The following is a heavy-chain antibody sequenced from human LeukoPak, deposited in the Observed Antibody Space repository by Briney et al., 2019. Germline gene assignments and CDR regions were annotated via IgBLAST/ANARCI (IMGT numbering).Heavy chain of an antibody. D-gene: IGHD4-17*01. CDR3: ARARWTVTHFDY. CDR2: ISISVITI. Sequence: GGSLRLSCAASGFTFSSYEMNWVRQAPGKGLEWGSYISISVITIYYADSVKGRFTISRDNAKNSLYLQMTRLRAEATAVYYCARARWTVTHFDYWGQGTLVTVSS. CDR1: GFTFSSYE. V-gene: IGHV3-48*03. J-gene: IGHJ4*02.